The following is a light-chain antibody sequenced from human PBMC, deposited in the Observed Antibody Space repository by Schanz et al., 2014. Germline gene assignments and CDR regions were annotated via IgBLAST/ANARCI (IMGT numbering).Light chain of an antibody. Sequence: QSVLTQPPSVSGAPGQGVTISCTGSASNIGAGYDVHWYQQVPGTAPKPLIFDNTNRPSGVPDRFSGSKSGTSASLAISDLQSEDEADYYCAAWDDSLNAYVFGTGTKLTVL. CDR1: ASNIGAGYD. CDR3: AAWDDSLNAYV. J-gene: IGLJ1*01. V-gene: IGLV1-40*01. CDR2: DNT.